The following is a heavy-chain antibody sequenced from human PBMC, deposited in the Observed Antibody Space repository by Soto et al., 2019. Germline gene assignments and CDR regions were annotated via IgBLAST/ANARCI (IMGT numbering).Heavy chain of an antibody. Sequence: SETLSLTCTVSGDSIINGEYYWTWIRQPPGKGLEWIGYIYYSGDTYYNPSLKSRVMISVDTSKNQFSLNLSSVTAADTAVYYCAKDSGYNYGYFRWFDPWGQGTLVTVSS. D-gene: IGHD5-18*01. CDR1: GDSIINGEYY. CDR3: AKDSGYNYGYFRWFDP. J-gene: IGHJ5*02. CDR2: IYYSGDT. V-gene: IGHV4-30-4*02.